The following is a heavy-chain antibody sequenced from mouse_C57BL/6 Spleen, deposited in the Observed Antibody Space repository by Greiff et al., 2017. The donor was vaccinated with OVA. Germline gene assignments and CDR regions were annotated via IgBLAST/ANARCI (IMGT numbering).Heavy chain of an antibody. CDR3: ARGGTGVSMDY. V-gene: IGHV1-61*01. J-gene: IGHJ4*01. Sequence: QVQLQQPGAELVRPGSSVKLSCKASGYTFTSYWMDWVKQRPGQGLEWIGNIYPSDSETHYNQKFKDKATLTVDKSSSTAYMQLSSLTSEDSAVDYCARGGTGVSMDYWGQGTSVTVSS. CDR2: IYPSDSET. CDR1: GYTFTSYW.